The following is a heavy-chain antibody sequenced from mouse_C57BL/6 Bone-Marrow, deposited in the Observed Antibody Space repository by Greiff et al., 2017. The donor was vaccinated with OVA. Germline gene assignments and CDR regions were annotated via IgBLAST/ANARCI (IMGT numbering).Heavy chain of an antibody. D-gene: IGHD3-3*01. CDR3: SRGGPERFAY. CDR1: GYTFTDYY. V-gene: IGHV1-76*01. J-gene: IGHJ3*01. Sequence: QVQLQQSGAELVRPGASVKLSCKASGYTFTDYYINWVKQRPGQGLEWIARIYPGSGNTYYNEKFKGKATLTAEKSSSTAYMQLSSLTSEDSAVYFCSRGGPERFAYWGQGTLVTVSA. CDR2: IYPGSGNT.